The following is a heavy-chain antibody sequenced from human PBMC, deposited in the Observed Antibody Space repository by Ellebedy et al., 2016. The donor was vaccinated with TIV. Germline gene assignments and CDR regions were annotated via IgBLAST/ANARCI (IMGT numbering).Heavy chain of an antibody. V-gene: IGHV3-53*04. D-gene: IGHD5-18*01. J-gene: IGHJ4*02. CDR3: ARGNRGYGYGFDY. Sequence: GESLKISCAASGFTFNIYAMSWVRQAPGKGLEWVSVIYSGGSTYYGDSVKGRFTISRHNSKNTLYLQMNSLRAEDTAVYYCARGNRGYGYGFDYWGQGTLVTVSS. CDR2: IYSGGST. CDR1: GFTFNIYA.